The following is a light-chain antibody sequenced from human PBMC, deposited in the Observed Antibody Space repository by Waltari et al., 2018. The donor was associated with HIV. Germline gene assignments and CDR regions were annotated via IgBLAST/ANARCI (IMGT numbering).Light chain of an antibody. J-gene: IGKJ5*01. CDR2: DAS. V-gene: IGKV3-11*01. CDR3: QQRSSWPLIT. Sequence: EIVLTQSPATLSLSPGERATLSCRASQSLSAFLAWYQQKRGQAPRLLIYDASNRATGIPARFSGRGSGTDFTLTISSLEPEDFAVYYCQQRSSWPLITFGQGTRLEIK. CDR1: QSLSAF.